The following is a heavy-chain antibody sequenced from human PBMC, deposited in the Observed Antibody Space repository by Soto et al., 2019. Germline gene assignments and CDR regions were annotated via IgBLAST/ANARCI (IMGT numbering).Heavy chain of an antibody. J-gene: IGHJ6*02. Sequence: PSETPFPPCTVSGGSLSSGSYYWSWIRQPPGKGLGGIGYIYYSGSTNYNPSLKSRVTISADTSKNQFSLKLSSVTAADTAVYYCARGIAAAGTGGFYYYYYGMDVWGQGTTVTVSS. V-gene: IGHV4-61*01. D-gene: IGHD6-13*01. CDR3: ARGIAAAGTGGFYYYYYGMDV. CDR2: IYYSGST. CDR1: GGSLSSGSYY.